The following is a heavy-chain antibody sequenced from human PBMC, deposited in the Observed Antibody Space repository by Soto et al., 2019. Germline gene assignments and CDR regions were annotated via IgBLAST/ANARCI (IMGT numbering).Heavy chain of an antibody. V-gene: IGHV4-31*03. J-gene: IGHJ5*02. Sequence: SETLSLTCTVSGGSISSGGYYWSWIRQHPGKGLEWIGYIYYSGSTYYNPSLKSRVTISVDTSKNQFSLKLSSVTAADTAVYYCARSLGELSHWFDPWGQGTLVTVSS. CDR3: ARSLGELSHWFDP. CDR2: IYYSGST. CDR1: GGSISSGGYY. D-gene: IGHD3-16*02.